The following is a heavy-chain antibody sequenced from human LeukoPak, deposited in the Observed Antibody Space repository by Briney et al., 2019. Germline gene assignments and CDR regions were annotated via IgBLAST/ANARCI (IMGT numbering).Heavy chain of an antibody. V-gene: IGHV4-59*08. CDR3: ARQSDGTGGPEVTRDY. Sequence: KPSETLSLTCTVSVDSISSYYWSWIRQPPGKGLEWIGCIYDSGTTYYNPSLKSRVTISVDTSKNQFSLKLSSVTAADTAVYYCARQSDGTGGPEVTRDYWGQGTLVTVSS. D-gene: IGHD1-14*01. J-gene: IGHJ4*02. CDR2: IYDSGTT. CDR1: VDSISSYY.